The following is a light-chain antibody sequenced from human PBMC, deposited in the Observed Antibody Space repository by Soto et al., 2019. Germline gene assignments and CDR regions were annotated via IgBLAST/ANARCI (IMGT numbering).Light chain of an antibody. V-gene: IGKV3-20*01. CDR2: GAS. Sequence: DIVLTQSPGTLSLSPGERATVSCRVSQSVSSSYLAWYQQKPGQAPRLLIYGASNRATDIPDRFSGSGSGTDFTLTISRLEPEDFAVYYCRQYGRSPPRYTFGQRTKLEIK. CDR3: RQYGRSPPRYT. J-gene: IGKJ2*01. CDR1: QSVSSSY.